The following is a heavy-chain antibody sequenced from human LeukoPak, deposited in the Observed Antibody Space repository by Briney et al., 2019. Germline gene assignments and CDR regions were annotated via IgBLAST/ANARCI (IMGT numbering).Heavy chain of an antibody. CDR1: GYIFTGYY. CDR2: INPNSGGT. V-gene: IGHV1-2*06. CDR3: ARDPRVSDNFDY. J-gene: IGHJ4*02. Sequence: RGASVKVSCKASGYIFTGYYMHWVRQAPGQGLEWMGRINPNSGGTNYAQKFQGRVTMTRDTSISTAYMELSRLRSDDTAVYYCARDPRVSDNFDYWGQGTLVTVSS. D-gene: IGHD2-21*01.